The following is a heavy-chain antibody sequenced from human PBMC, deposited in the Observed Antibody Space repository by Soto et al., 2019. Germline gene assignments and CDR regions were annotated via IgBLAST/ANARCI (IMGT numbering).Heavy chain of an antibody. D-gene: IGHD3-10*01. Sequence: QLQLQESGPGLLKPSETLSLTCTVSGDSISATSYYWAWIRLPPRKVLEWIGSIYKNGGTYYNPSLRGQVTISVDTAENQFSLTLRSVTAADTALYYCSRQVITVPNWFDSWGQGTLVTVSS. CDR2: IYKNGGT. CDR1: GDSISATSYY. V-gene: IGHV4-39*01. CDR3: SRQVITVPNWFDS. J-gene: IGHJ5*01.